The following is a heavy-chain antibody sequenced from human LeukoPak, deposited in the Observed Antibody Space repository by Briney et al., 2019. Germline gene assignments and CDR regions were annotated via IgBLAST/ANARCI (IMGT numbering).Heavy chain of an antibody. Sequence: SETLSLTCTVSGGSISSSSYYWGWSRQPPGKGLEWIGSIYYSGSTYYNPSLKSRVTISVDTSKNQFSLKLSSVTAADTAVYYCARIRGYSYGYLWGQGTLVTVSS. D-gene: IGHD5-18*01. CDR3: ARIRGYSYGYL. CDR1: GGSISSSSYY. V-gene: IGHV4-39*01. J-gene: IGHJ5*02. CDR2: IYYSGST.